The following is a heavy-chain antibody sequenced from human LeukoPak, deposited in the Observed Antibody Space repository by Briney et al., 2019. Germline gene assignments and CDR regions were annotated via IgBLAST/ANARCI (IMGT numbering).Heavy chain of an antibody. CDR1: DDSITMYY. CDR2: VYHTGST. D-gene: IGHD3-9*01. CDR3: ARHLSGDILTGYDHDAFDI. V-gene: IGHV4-59*08. J-gene: IGHJ3*02. Sequence: SETLSLTCSVSDDSITMYYWTWIRQPPGKGLEWIGYVYHTGSTNFNPSLNGRVSISRDTTKNLFSLKLSSVTAADTAVYYCARHLSGDILTGYDHDAFDIWGQGTMVTVSS.